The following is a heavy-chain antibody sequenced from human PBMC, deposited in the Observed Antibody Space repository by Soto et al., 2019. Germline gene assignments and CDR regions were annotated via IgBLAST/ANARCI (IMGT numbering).Heavy chain of an antibody. Sequence: ASVKVSCKASGYTFTSYGISWVRQAPGQGLEWMGWISAYNGNTNYARKLQGRVTMTADTSTSTAYMELRSLRSDDTAVYYCARDIGNLAPTWIQLWLGNDAFDIWGQGTMVT. D-gene: IGHD5-18*01. J-gene: IGHJ3*02. CDR3: ARDIGNLAPTWIQLWLGNDAFDI. CDR2: ISAYNGNT. CDR1: GYTFTSYG. V-gene: IGHV1-18*01.